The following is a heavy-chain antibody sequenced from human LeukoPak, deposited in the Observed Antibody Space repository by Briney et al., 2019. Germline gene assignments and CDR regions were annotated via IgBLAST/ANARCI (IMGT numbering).Heavy chain of an antibody. J-gene: IGHJ4*02. Sequence: GGSLRLSCAASGFTFSSYAMSWVRQAPGKGLEWVSAISGSGGSTYYADSVKGRFTISRDNSKNTLYLQMNSLRTEDTAVYYCAKSSSYYGSGSYYPSPFDYWGQGTLVTVSS. CDR3: AKSSSYYGSGSYYPSPFDY. CDR2: ISGSGGST. CDR1: GFTFSSYA. V-gene: IGHV3-23*01. D-gene: IGHD3-10*01.